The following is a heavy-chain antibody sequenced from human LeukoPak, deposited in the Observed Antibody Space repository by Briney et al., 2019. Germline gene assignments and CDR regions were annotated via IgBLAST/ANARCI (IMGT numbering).Heavy chain of an antibody. CDR3: ARLVRNWNDHFDS. Sequence: PSETLSLTCTLSGDSFSTFSWSWIRQPPGKGLEWIGYIQASGDTSFNPALKSRVTVSVDTSENAFSLHLSSVTAADTAVYYCARLVRNWNDHFDSWGQGILVTVSS. CDR2: IQASGDT. D-gene: IGHD1-1*01. J-gene: IGHJ4*02. V-gene: IGHV4-4*09. CDR1: GDSFSTFS.